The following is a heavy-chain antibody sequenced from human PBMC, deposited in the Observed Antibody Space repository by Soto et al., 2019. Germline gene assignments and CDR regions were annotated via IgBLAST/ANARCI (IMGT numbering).Heavy chain of an antibody. CDR1: GGSMSDFGLY. Sequence: QLRLRESGPGLVKPSETLSLKCSVAGGSMSDFGLYWGWVRQSPGKGLEWIATISHSGNSYFNPSLQSRLSMSIGTSKNQVSLSLRSVTAADSALYYCALHWGAQDDDYRNFDPWGPGTLVTVSS. J-gene: IGHJ5*02. CDR3: ALHWGAQDDDYRNFDP. V-gene: IGHV4-39*01. D-gene: IGHD4-17*01. CDR2: ISHSGNS.